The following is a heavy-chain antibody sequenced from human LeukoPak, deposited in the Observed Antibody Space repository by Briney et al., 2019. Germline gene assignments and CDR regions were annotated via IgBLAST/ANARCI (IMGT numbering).Heavy chain of an antibody. Sequence: PGGSLRLSCTGSGFAFSAYAMTWVRQVPGKGLKWVSSQTSNSDHTSYADSVRGRFTMSRDNSKNSLYLQMNNLRAEDTATYYCGRDPNGNYIGAFEFWGQGTFVTVSS. CDR2: QTSNSDHT. D-gene: IGHD1-7*01. CDR1: GFAFSAYA. CDR3: GRDPNGNYIGAFEF. V-gene: IGHV3-23*01. J-gene: IGHJ3*01.